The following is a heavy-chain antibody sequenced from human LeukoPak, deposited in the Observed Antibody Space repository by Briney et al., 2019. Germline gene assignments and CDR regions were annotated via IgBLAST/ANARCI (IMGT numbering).Heavy chain of an antibody. V-gene: IGHV3-11*06. J-gene: IGHJ4*02. CDR1: GFIFSDYY. CDR2: ISSSGSYT. Sequence: GGSLRLSCAAPGFIFSDYYMSWIRQAPGKGLECLSYISSSGSYTKYAESVKGRFTISRDNAKNSLYLQMNSLRAEDTAVYYCARLHKLVIAASSVDYWGQGTLVTVSS. D-gene: IGHD2-21*01. CDR3: ARLHKLVIAASSVDY.